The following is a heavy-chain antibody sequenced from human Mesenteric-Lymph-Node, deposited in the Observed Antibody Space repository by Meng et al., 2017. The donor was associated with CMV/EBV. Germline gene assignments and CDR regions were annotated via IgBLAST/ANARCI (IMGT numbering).Heavy chain of an antibody. CDR2: IYYSGST. J-gene: IGHJ4*02. CDR1: GGSISSGGYY. Sequence: SETLSLTCTVSGGSISSGGYYWSWIRQHPGKGLEWIGYIYYSGSTYYNPSLKSRVTISVDTSKNQFSLKLSSVTAADTAVYYCARDYRRGSGSTYFDYWGQGTLVTVSS. D-gene: IGHD3-10*01. V-gene: IGHV4-31*03. CDR3: ARDYRRGSGSTYFDY.